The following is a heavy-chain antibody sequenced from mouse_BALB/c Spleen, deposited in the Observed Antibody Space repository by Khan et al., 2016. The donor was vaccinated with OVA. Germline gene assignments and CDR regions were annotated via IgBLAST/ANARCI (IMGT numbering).Heavy chain of an antibody. V-gene: IGHV5-12-1*01. CDR2: INISGGST. CDR1: GFAFSNYD. D-gene: IGHD1-1*01. J-gene: IGHJ2*01. Sequence: EVELVESGGGLVKPGGSLKLSCAASGFAFSNYDISWVRQTPEKRLEWVAYINISGGSTYYPDTVKGRFTISRDNAKNTLYLQMSSLKSEDTAMYYCTRGLLRFPYFDFWGQGTTLTVPS. CDR3: TRGLLRFPYFDF.